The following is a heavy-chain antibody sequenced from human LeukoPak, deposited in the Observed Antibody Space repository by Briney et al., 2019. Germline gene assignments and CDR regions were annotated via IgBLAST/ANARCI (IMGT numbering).Heavy chain of an antibody. Sequence: ASVKISFKTSGYTFTNYGVTWVRQAPGQGLEWLGWISGVNGNTNYAHKVQGRVAVTTDTSTSAAYMELKSLTSDDTAVYYCARGYMGISSYFDYWGQGTLVTVSS. CDR1: GYTFTNYG. CDR2: ISGVNGNT. D-gene: IGHD5-18*01. J-gene: IGHJ4*02. V-gene: IGHV1-18*04. CDR3: ARGYMGISSYFDY.